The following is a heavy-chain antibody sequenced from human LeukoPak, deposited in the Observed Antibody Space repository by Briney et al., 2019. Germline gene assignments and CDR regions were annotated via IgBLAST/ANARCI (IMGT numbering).Heavy chain of an antibody. D-gene: IGHD3-10*01. J-gene: IGHJ4*02. Sequence: GGSLRLSCAASGFTFSSYGMHWVRQAPGKGLEWVAVISYDGSNKYYADSVKGRFTISRDNSKNTLYLQMNSLRAEDTAVYYCAREFGELYYFDYWGQGTLVTVSS. V-gene: IGHV3-30*03. CDR3: AREFGELYYFDY. CDR2: ISYDGSNK. CDR1: GFTFSSYG.